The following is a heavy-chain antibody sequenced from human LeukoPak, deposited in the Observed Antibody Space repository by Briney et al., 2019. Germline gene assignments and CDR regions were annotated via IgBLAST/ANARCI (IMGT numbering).Heavy chain of an antibody. CDR1: GFAVGSNY. CDR2: IYSGGAI. D-gene: IGHD1-1*01. V-gene: IGHV3-53*01. Sequence: GGSLRLSCVASGFAVGSNYMSWVRQAPGKGLEWVSLIYSGGAIRYADSVKGRFTISRDNSKNTLYLQMNSLRVEDTALYYCAKVHGVPYWGQGTLVTVSS. J-gene: IGHJ4*02. CDR3: AKVHGVPY.